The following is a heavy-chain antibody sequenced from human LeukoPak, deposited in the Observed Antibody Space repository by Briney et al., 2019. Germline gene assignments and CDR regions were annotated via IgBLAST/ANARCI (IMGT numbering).Heavy chain of an antibody. CDR2: IKSKNEGGTT. CDR3: TTDPQTVVKA. J-gene: IGHJ4*02. Sequence: GGSLRLSCTASGFTFTNAWMSWVRQAPGKGLEWVGRIKSKNEGGTTEYAAPVKGRFTISRDDSKNTLYLQMNSLETEDTAVYYCTTDPQTVVKAWGQGTLVTVSS. V-gene: IGHV3-15*01. CDR1: GFTFTNAW. D-gene: IGHD4-23*01.